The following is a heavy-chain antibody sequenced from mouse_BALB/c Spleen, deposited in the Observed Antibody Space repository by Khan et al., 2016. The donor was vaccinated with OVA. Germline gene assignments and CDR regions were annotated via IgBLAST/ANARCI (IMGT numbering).Heavy chain of an antibody. CDR2: INPSTGYT. Sequence: VELVESGAELAKPGASVKMSCKASGYTFINYWILWIKQRPGQGLEWIGYINPSTGYTEYNQNFKDKATLTADKSSSTAYMQLSSLTSEDSTVYYYAGRGLRGDFDYWGQGTTLTVSS. J-gene: IGHJ2*01. CDR3: AGRGLRGDFDY. V-gene: IGHV1-7*01. CDR1: GYTFINYW.